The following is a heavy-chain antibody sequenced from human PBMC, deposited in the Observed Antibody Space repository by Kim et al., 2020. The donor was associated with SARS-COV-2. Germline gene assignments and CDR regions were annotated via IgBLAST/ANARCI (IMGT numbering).Heavy chain of an antibody. D-gene: IGHD1-1*01. CDR3: ARDPGTPLYYYYMDV. J-gene: IGHJ6*03. V-gene: IGHV3-30*07. Sequence: DSVKGRFTISKDNSKNTLDLQMSSLRAEDTAVYYCARDPGTPLYYYYMDVWGKGTTVTVSS.